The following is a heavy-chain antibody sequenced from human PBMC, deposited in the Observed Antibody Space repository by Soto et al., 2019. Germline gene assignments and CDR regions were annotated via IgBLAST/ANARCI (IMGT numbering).Heavy chain of an antibody. CDR2: ISYDGSNK. CDR3: ARDRPVDY. CDR1: GFTFSSYG. Sequence: GGSLRLSCAASGFTFSSYGMHWVRQAPDKGLEWVAVISYDGSNKYYADSVKGRFTISRDNSKSSLYLQMNNLTHEDTAVYYCARDRPVDYWGQGTPVTVSS. V-gene: IGHV3-30*03. J-gene: IGHJ4*02.